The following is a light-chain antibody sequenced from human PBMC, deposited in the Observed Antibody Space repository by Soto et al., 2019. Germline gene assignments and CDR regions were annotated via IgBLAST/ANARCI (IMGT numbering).Light chain of an antibody. J-gene: IGLJ2*01. CDR2: EVS. Sequence: QSALTQPASVSGSPGQSITISCTGTTSDVGGYKFVSWYRQDPGKAPKLMIYEVSNRPSGVSNRFSGSKSGNTASLTISGLQADDEGHYYCSSYTSTSIVVFGGGTKVTVL. CDR1: TSDVGGYKF. CDR3: SSYTSTSIVV. V-gene: IGLV2-14*01.